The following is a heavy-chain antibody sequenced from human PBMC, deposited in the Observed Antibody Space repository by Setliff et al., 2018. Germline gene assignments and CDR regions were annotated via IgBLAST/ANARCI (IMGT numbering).Heavy chain of an antibody. CDR1: GGSISSSSYY. V-gene: IGHV4-39*01. J-gene: IGHJ6*03. D-gene: IGHD2-2*01. Sequence: SETLSLTCTVSGGSISSSSYYWGWIRQPPGKGLEWIGSIYYSGSTYYNWSLKSPVTISVDTSKNQFSLKLSSVTAADTAVYYCARHVVVLPTAAHRLNYCYYYMDVWGKGTTVTVSS. CDR3: ARHVVVLPTAAHRLNYCYYYMDV. CDR2: IYYSGST.